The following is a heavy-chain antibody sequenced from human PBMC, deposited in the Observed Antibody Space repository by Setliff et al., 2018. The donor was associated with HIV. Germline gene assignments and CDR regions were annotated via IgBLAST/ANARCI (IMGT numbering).Heavy chain of an antibody. J-gene: IGHJ3*01. CDR1: GYTFTSSD. CDR2: MNPNSGNT. Sequence: ASVKVSCKASGYTFTSSDINWVRQAPGQGLEWMGWMNPNSGNTGYAQKFQGRVTLTRHTSISTAYMELNSLRSEDMAVYYCARGLRQNRSNSDVFDVWGQGTVVTVSS. CDR3: ARGLRQNRSNSDVFDV. V-gene: IGHV1-8*02. D-gene: IGHD4-4*01.